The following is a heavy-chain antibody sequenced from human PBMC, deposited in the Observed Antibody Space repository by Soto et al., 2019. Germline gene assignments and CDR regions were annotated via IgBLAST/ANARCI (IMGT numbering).Heavy chain of an antibody. CDR1: GFTFSNAW. CDR3: TTDLRGYCSSTSCYPGWFDP. V-gene: IGHV3-15*01. Sequence: GGSLRLSCAASGFTFSNAWMSWVRQAPGKGLEWVGRIKSKTDGGTTDYAAPVKGRFTISRDDSKNTLYLQMNSLKTEDTAVYYCTTDLRGYCSSTSCYPGWFDPWGQGTLVTVSS. CDR2: IKSKTDGGTT. D-gene: IGHD2-2*01. J-gene: IGHJ5*02.